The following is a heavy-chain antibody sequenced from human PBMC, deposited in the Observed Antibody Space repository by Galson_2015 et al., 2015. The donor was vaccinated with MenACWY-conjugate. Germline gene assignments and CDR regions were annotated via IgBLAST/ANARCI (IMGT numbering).Heavy chain of an antibody. CDR1: GFSLSTSGVG. J-gene: IGHJ4*02. Sequence: PALVKPTQTLTLTCTFSGFSLSTSGVGVGWIRQPPGKALEWLILIYWDDDKRYSPSLKSRLTITKDTSKNRVVLTMTNMDPVDTATYYCAHRKLGMASFDSWGPGTLVTVSS. D-gene: IGHD5-24*01. CDR3: AHRKLGMASFDS. CDR2: IYWDDDK. V-gene: IGHV2-5*02.